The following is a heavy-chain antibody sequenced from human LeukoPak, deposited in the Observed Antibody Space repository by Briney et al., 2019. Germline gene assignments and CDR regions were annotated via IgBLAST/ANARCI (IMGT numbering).Heavy chain of an antibody. V-gene: IGHV3-66*01. J-gene: IGHJ6*02. CDR3: ARVRPAVAGTGYYGMDV. CDR2: IYSGGST. CDR1: GFTVSSNY. Sequence: PGGSLRLSCAASGFTVSSNYMSWVRQAPGKGLEWVSVIYSGGSTYYADSVKGRFTISRDNSKNTLYLQMNSLRAEDTAVYYCARVRPAVAGTGYYGMDVWGQGTTVTVSS. D-gene: IGHD6-19*01.